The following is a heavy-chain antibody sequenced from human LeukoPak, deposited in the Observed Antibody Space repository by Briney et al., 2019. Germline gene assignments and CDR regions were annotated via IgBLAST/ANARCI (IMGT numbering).Heavy chain of an antibody. Sequence: GSSVKVSCKASGGTFSSYAISWVRQAPGQGLEWMGRIIPILGIANYAQKFQGRVTITADKSTSTAYMELSSLRSEDTAVYYCARYFDWSRTPENWFDPWGQGTLVTVSS. CDR2: IIPILGIA. J-gene: IGHJ5*02. CDR1: GGTFSSYA. D-gene: IGHD3-9*01. CDR3: ARYFDWSRTPENWFDP. V-gene: IGHV1-69*04.